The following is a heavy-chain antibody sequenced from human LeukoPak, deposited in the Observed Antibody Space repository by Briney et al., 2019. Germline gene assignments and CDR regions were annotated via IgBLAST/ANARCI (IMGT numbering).Heavy chain of an antibody. Sequence: GGSLRLSCAASGFTFNNYAMSWVRRAPGKGLEWVSAISGSGGNTYYADSVKGRFTISRDNSKNTLYLQMNSLRAEDTAVYYCAKEGWFREFTRANYWGQGTLVTVSS. V-gene: IGHV3-23*01. CDR3: AKEGWFREFTRANY. CDR2: ISGSGGNT. J-gene: IGHJ4*02. D-gene: IGHD3-10*01. CDR1: GFTFNNYA.